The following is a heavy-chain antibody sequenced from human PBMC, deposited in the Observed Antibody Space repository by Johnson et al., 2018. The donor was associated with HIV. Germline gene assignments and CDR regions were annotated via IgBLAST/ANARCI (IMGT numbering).Heavy chain of an antibody. Sequence: MLLVESGGGVVQPGGSLRLSCAASGFTISSYWMSWVRQAPGKGLEWVANIKEDGSAKYYVDSVKGRFTISRDNAKNSLYLQMNSLRAEDTAVYYCARDQDSSGYYYDAFDIWGQGTMVTVSS. CDR3: ARDQDSSGYYYDAFDI. J-gene: IGHJ3*02. CDR2: IKEDGSAK. D-gene: IGHD3-22*01. CDR1: GFTISSYW. V-gene: IGHV3-7*01.